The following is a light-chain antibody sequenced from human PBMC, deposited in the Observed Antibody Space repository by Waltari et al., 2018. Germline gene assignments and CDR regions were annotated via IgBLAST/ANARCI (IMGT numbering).Light chain of an antibody. CDR3: QAADSSTAWGV. CDR1: KLGDKY. J-gene: IGLJ2*01. Sequence: SYELTQPPSVSVSPGQTASITCSGDKLGDKYACWYQQMPGHSPVLVIYQDSKRPSGTPGRFAGTNSGNTAPLAVGGTQAIDEADYYCQAADSSTAWGVFGGGTKLTVL. CDR2: QDS. V-gene: IGLV3-1*01.